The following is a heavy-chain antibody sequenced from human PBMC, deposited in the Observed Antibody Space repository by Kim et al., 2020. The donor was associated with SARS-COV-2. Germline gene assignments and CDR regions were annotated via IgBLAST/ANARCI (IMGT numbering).Heavy chain of an antibody. D-gene: IGHD3-10*01. CDR1: GYTFTSYD. J-gene: IGHJ6*02. V-gene: IGHV1-8*01. Sequence: ASVKVSCKASGYTFTSYDINWVRQATGQGLEWMGWMNPNSGNTGYAQKFQGRVTMTRNTSISTAYMELSSLRSEDTAVYYCARESGLWFGELLSLVHYYGMDVWGQGTTVTVSS. CDR2: MNPNSGNT. CDR3: ARESGLWFGELLSLVHYYGMDV.